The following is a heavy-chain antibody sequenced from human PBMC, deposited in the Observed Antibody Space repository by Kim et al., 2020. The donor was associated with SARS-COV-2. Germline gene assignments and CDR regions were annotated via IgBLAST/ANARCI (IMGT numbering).Heavy chain of an antibody. V-gene: IGHV4-39*07. CDR3: AREKGGGGSYPGAFDY. Sequence: SETLSLTCTVSGGSISSSSYYWGWIRQPPGKGLEWIGSIYYSGSTYYNPSLKSRVTISVDTSKNQFSLKLSSVTAADTAVYYCAREKGGGGSYPGAFDYWGQGTLVTVSS. CDR2: IYYSGST. D-gene: IGHD1-26*01. CDR1: GGSISSSSYY. J-gene: IGHJ4*02.